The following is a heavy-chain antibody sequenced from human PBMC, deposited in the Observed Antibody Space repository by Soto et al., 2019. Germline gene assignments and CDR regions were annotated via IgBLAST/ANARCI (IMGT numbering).Heavy chain of an antibody. CDR1: GYTFSNFW. J-gene: IGHJ4*02. Sequence: PGESLKISCQCSGYTFSNFWIGWVRQLPGQGLEWMGIIYPGDHETRYSPSFLGKVTISAEKSINTAYLQWSSLEASDSAFYFCVRSPRSSPYFDVWGQGALVTVSS. V-gene: IGHV5-51*01. CDR3: VRSPRSSPYFDV. CDR2: IYPGDHET. D-gene: IGHD6-13*01.